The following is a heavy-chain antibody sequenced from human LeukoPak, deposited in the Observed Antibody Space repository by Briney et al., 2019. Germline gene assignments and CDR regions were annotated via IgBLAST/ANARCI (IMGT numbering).Heavy chain of an antibody. D-gene: IGHD4-17*01. CDR1: GGTFSNYD. V-gene: IGHV1-69*05. CDR3: ARAGHGDYPDY. Sequence: SVKVSCKASGGTFSNYDINWVRQAPGQGLEWMGGIIPIFGTSNYAQNFQGRVTMTTDTSTSTAYMELRSLRSDDTAVYYCARAGHGDYPDYWGQGTLVTVSS. CDR2: IIPIFGTS. J-gene: IGHJ4*02.